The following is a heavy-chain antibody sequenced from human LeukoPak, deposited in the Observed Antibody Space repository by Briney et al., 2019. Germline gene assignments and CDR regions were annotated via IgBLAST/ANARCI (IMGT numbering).Heavy chain of an antibody. D-gene: IGHD3-10*01. J-gene: IGHJ5*02. CDR3: ARANMVRGVGLFFDRNWFDP. CDR2: IRSTANGYAT. Sequence: GGSLRLSCAASGFTFSGSALHWVRQASGKGLEWVGRIRSTANGYATAYAASVKGRFTISRDDSKNTAYLQMDSLKTDDTAVYYCARANMVRGVGLFFDRNWFDPWGQGTLVTVSS. CDR1: GFTFSGSA. V-gene: IGHV3-73*01.